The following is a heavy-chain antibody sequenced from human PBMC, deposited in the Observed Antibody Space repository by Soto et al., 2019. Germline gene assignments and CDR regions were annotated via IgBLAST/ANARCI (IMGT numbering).Heavy chain of an antibody. CDR2: IKQDGSEK. V-gene: IGHV3-7*01. D-gene: IGHD3-3*01. J-gene: IGHJ1*01. Sequence: QPGGSLRLSFGASGFTFSSYWMSWVRQAPGKGLEWVANIKQDGSEKYYVDSVKGRFTISRDNAKNSLYLQMNSLSAEDTAVYYCAREEDYYDYWSGYPEYFQHWGKGT. CDR3: AREEDYYDYWSGYPEYFQH. CDR1: GFTFSSYW.